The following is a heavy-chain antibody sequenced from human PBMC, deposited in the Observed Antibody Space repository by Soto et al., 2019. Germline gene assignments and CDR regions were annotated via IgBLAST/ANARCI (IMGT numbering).Heavy chain of an antibody. CDR3: AKAARGRYFDWQH. CDR2: ISWNSGSI. V-gene: IGHV3-9*01. J-gene: IGHJ1*01. CDR1: GFTFDDYA. Sequence: PGGSLRLSCAASGFTFDDYAMHWVRQAPGKGLEWVSGISWNSGSIGYADSVKGRFTISRDNAKNSLYLQMNSLRAEDTALYYCAKAARGRYFDWQHWGQGTLVTVSS. D-gene: IGHD3-9*01.